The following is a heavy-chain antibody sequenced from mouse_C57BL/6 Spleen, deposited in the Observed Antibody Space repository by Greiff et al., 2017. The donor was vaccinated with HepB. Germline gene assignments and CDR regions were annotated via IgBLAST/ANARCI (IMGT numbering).Heavy chain of an antibody. Sequence: QVQLQQPGAELVRPGSSVKLSCKASGYTFTSYWMHWVKQRPIQGLEWIGNIDPSDSETHYNQKFKDKATLTVYKSSSTAYMQLSSLTSEDSAVYYCSREGPYDGYYPAWFAYWGQGTLVTVSA. CDR2: IDPSDSET. J-gene: IGHJ3*01. CDR3: SREGPYDGYYPAWFAY. CDR1: GYTFTSYW. V-gene: IGHV1-52*01. D-gene: IGHD2-3*01.